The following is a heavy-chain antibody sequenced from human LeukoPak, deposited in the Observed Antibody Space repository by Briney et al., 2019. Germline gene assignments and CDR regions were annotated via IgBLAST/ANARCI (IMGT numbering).Heavy chain of an antibody. CDR1: GYTFTSYD. V-gene: IGHV1-8*01. Sequence: ASVKVSCKASGYTFTSYDINWVRQATGQGLEWMGWMNPNSGNTGYAQKFQGRVTMTRNTSISTAYMELSSLRSADTAVYYCAASPTTLNTPFDFWGQGTLVTVFS. CDR3: AASPTTLNTPFDF. D-gene: IGHD4-11*01. CDR2: MNPNSGNT. J-gene: IGHJ4*02.